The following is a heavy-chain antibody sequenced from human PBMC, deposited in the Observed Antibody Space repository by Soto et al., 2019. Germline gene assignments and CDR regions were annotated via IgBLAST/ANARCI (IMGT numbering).Heavy chain of an antibody. CDR1: GFTFSSYA. J-gene: IGHJ4*02. V-gene: IGHV3-23*01. CDR3: AKTQDIVVVPAAGPYFDY. CDR2: ISGSGGST. D-gene: IGHD2-2*01. Sequence: PGGSLRLSCAASGFTFSSYAMSWVRQAPGKGLEWVSAISGSGGSTYYADSVKGRFTISRDNSKNTLYLQMNSLRAEDTAVYYCAKTQDIVVVPAAGPYFDYWGQGTLVTVSS.